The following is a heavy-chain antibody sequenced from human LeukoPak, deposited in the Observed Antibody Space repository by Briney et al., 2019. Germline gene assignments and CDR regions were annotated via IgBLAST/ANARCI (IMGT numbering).Heavy chain of an antibody. CDR1: GYTFTGYY. D-gene: IGHD7-27*01. J-gene: IGHJ1*01. Sequence: ASVKVSCKASGYTFTGYYMHWVRQAPGQGLEWMGWINPNSGGTNYAQKFQGRVTMTRDTSISTAYMELSRLRSDDTAVYYCAGHLWGQSEYFQHWGQGTLVTVSS. CDR3: AGHLWGQSEYFQH. CDR2: INPNSGGT. V-gene: IGHV1-2*02.